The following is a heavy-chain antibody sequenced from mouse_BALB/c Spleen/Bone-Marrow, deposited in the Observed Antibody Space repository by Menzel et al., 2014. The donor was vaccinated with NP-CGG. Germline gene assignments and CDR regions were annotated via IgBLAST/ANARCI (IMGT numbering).Heavy chain of an antibody. J-gene: IGHJ2*01. D-gene: IGHD2-13*01. V-gene: IGHV5-12-1*01. CDR1: GFAFSSYD. CDR2: ISSGGGSP. Sequence: EVTVVESGGGLVTPGGSLKLSCAASGFAFSSYDMSWVRQTPEKRLEWVAYISSGGGSPYYPDTVKGRFTISRDNAKNALYLQMSSLKSEDTAMYYCARGGMTPFGVWGQCITLAGSS. CDR3: ARGGMTPFGV.